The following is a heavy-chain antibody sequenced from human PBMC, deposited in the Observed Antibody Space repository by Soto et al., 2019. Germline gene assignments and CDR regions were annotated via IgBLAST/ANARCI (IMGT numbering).Heavy chain of an antibody. D-gene: IGHD6-19*01. J-gene: IGHJ4*02. CDR1: GYTFNTYG. V-gene: IGHV1-18*01. CDR3: ARSRQQWLIDSADC. Sequence: ASVKVSRKASGYTFNTYGISWVRQAPGQGLEWMGWISTYNGNANYAQKVQGRVTMTTDTSTNTVHTELRSLRSDDTAVYYCARSRQQWLIDSADCWGQGTLVTVSS. CDR2: ISTYNGNA.